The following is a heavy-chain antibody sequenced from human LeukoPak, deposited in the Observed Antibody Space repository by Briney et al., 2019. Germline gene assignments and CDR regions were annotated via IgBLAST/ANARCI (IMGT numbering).Heavy chain of an antibody. J-gene: IGHJ4*02. Sequence: GGSLRLSCAASGFTFSDYAMTWVRQAPGKGLEWVSTINSGGAINYADSVKGRFTISRDNPKNTLYLQMNSLRAEDTAVYYCAKRGSYSSSFTSTFDYWGQGTLVTVSS. V-gene: IGHV3-23*01. CDR3: AKRGSYSSSFTSTFDY. CDR1: GFTFSDYA. D-gene: IGHD6-6*01. CDR2: INSGGAI.